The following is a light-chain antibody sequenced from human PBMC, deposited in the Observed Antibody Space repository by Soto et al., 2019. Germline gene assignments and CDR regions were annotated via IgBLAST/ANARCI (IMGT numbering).Light chain of an antibody. V-gene: IGKV3-15*01. CDR1: QSVDTN. CDR3: QQYTNWPLNT. CDR2: GAS. Sequence: EIVMTQSPATLSVSPGERATLSCRASQSVDTNLAWYQQKPGQAPMVLIYGASMRAAGIPARFSGSGSGTAFTLTINSLQPEDFALYTCQQYTNWPLNTFGQGTRLEIK. J-gene: IGKJ5*01.